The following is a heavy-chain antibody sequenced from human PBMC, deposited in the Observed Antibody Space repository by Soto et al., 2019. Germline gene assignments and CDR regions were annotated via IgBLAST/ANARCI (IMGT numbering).Heavy chain of an antibody. CDR1: GFTFSSYG. D-gene: IGHD4-17*01. V-gene: IGHV3-33*01. CDR3: ARDSHGDYSLGMDV. CDR2: IWYDGSNK. J-gene: IGHJ6*02. Sequence: PGGSLRLSCAASGFTFSSYGMHWVRQAPGKGLERVAVIWYDGSNKYYADSVKGRFTISRDNSKNTLYLQMNSLRAEDTAVYYCARDSHGDYSLGMDVWGQGTTVTVSS.